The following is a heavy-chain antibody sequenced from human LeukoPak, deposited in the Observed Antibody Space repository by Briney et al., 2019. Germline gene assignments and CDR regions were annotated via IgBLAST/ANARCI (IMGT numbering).Heavy chain of an antibody. Sequence: GGSLRLSCAASGFTFSSYAMSWVRQAPGKGLEWVSAISCSGGSKYYADSVKGRFTISRDNSKNTLYLQMNSLRAEDTAVYYCATLFRRRIVVVTAILDYWGKGTLVTVSS. CDR3: ATLFRRRIVVVTAILDY. CDR1: GFTFSSYA. V-gene: IGHV3-23*01. CDR2: ISCSGGSK. J-gene: IGHJ4*02. D-gene: IGHD2-21*02.